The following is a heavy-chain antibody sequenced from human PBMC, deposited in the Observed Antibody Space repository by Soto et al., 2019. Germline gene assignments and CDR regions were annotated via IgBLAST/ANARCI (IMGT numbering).Heavy chain of an antibody. J-gene: IGHJ5*02. CDR3: ASGWGVPAASCWFDP. V-gene: IGHV4-39*01. Sequence: CTVSGGNICSSGVYCGCNKQPPGKGLEWIGSIYYSGSTYYNPSLKSRVTISVDTSKNQFSLKLSSVTAADTAVYYFASGWGVPAASCWFDPWGQRTPVTVTS. CDR2: IYYSGST. D-gene: IGHD2-2*01. CDR1: GGNICSSGVY.